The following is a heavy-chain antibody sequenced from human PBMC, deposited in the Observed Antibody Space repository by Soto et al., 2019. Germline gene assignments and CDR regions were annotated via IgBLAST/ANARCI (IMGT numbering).Heavy chain of an antibody. CDR3: ARQAGIAAVGDYFDY. CDR1: GGSISSSSYY. J-gene: IGHJ4*02. D-gene: IGHD6-25*01. V-gene: IGHV4-39*01. Sequence: SETLSLTCTVSGGSISSSSYYWGWIRQPPGKGLEWIGSIYYSGSTYYNPSLKSRVTISVDTSKNQFSLKLSSVTAADTAVYYCARQAGIAAVGDYFDYWGKGPLVTVPS. CDR2: IYYSGST.